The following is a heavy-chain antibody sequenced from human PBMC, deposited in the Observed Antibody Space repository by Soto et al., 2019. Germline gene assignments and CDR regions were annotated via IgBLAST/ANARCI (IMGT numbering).Heavy chain of an antibody. Sequence: GGSLRLSCAASGFTFSDYAMNWVRQAPGKGLEWVSGIRGGGGNTYYADSVKGRFTISRDNSKNTVYLQMNSLRAEDTAVYHRAKGYDSSGHHFDYWGQGTPVTVSS. CDR1: GFTFSDYA. CDR2: IRGGGGNT. CDR3: AKGYDSSGHHFDY. V-gene: IGHV3-23*01. J-gene: IGHJ4*02. D-gene: IGHD3-22*01.